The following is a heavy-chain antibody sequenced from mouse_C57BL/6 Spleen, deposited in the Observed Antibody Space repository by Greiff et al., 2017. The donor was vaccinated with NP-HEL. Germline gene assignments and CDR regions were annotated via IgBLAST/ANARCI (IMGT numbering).Heavy chain of an antibody. V-gene: IGHV1-22*01. J-gene: IGHJ3*01. CDR1: GYTFTDYN. CDR2: INPNNGGT. CDR3: ARWTGTGAWFAY. D-gene: IGHD4-1*01. Sequence: EVQLQQSGPELVKPGASVKMSCKASGYTFTDYNMHWVKQSHGKSLEWIGYINPNNGGTSYNQKFKGKATLTVNKSSSPAYMELRSLTSEDSAVYYCARWTGTGAWFAYWGQGTLVTVSA.